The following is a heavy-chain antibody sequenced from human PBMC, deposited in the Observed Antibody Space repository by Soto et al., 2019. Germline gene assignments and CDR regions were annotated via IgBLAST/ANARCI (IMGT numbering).Heavy chain of an antibody. J-gene: IGHJ6*03. CDR3: ARLVYYYYYMDV. D-gene: IGHD2-8*02. CDR1: GFTFSDYY. CDR2: IRSSGSTI. Sequence: GGSLRLSCAASGFTFSDYYMSWIRQAPGKGLEWVSYIRSSGSTIYYADSVKGRFPISRDNAKNSLYLQMNSLRAEDTAVYYCARLVYYYYYMDVWGKGTTVTVSS. V-gene: IGHV3-11*01.